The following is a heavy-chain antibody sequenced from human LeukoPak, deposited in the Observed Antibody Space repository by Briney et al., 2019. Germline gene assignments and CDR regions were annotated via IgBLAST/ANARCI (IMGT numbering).Heavy chain of an antibody. J-gene: IGHJ4*02. D-gene: IGHD6-13*01. Sequence: GESLKISCKGSGYSFTSHWIGWVRQMPGKGLEWMGSIYPGDSDTRYSLSFQGQVTISADKSISTAYLQWSSLKASDTATYYCARRDSSTEYFDYWGQGTLVTVSS. V-gene: IGHV5-51*01. CDR3: ARRDSSTEYFDY. CDR2: IYPGDSDT. CDR1: GYSFTSHW.